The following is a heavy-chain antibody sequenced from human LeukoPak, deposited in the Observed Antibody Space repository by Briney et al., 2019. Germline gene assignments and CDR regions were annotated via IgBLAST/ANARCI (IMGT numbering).Heavy chain of an antibody. CDR3: AREIGGILVFDY. J-gene: IGHJ4*02. CDR2: ISGYNGNT. Sequence: ASVKVSCKASGYRFTSYGITWVRQAPGQGLEWMGWISGYNGNTNYAQKFQGRVTMSTDTSTTTAYMELSRLRSDDTAVYYCAREIGGILVFDYWGQGTLVTVSS. D-gene: IGHD5-18*01. CDR1: GYRFTSYG. V-gene: IGHV1-18*01.